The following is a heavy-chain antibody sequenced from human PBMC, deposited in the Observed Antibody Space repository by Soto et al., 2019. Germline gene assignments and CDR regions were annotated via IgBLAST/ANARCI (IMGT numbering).Heavy chain of an antibody. CDR3: TTGGAVAITGAYYYYYGMDV. Sequence: PGGSLRLSCAASGFTFSNAWMNWVRQAPGKGLEWVGRIKSKTDGRTTDYAAPVKGRFTISRDDSKNTLYLQMNSLKTEDTAVYYCTTGGAVAITGAYYYYYGMDVWGQGTTVTVSS. D-gene: IGHD6-19*01. J-gene: IGHJ6*02. CDR2: IKSKTDGRTT. CDR1: GFTFSNAW. V-gene: IGHV3-15*07.